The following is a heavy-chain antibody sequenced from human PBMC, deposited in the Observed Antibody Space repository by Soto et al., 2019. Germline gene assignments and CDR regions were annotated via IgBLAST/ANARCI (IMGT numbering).Heavy chain of an antibody. V-gene: IGHV3-23*01. D-gene: IGHD3-22*01. J-gene: IGHJ4*02. CDR3: AKEVDDYYDSSHNLDS. CDR1: VFTFSNYA. CDR2: ISASARNT. Sequence: WWSLRLSCSASVFTFSNYAMNWVRQASGKGLEWVSTISASARNTYYADSVKGRFTISRDNSKNMLYMQMNSLRAEDTAVYYCAKEVDDYYDSSHNLDSWGQGTLVTVSS.